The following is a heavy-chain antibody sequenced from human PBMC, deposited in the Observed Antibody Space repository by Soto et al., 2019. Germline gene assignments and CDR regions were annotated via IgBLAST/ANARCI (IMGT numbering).Heavy chain of an antibody. D-gene: IGHD1-26*01. CDR3: AGVGAPVFFAFFDY. J-gene: IGHJ4*02. V-gene: IGHV3-23*01. CDR1: GFTFSTYA. CDR2: ISSSGGTT. Sequence: PGGSLRLSCAASGFTFSTYAMSWVRQAPGKGLQRVSFISSSGGTTYYADSVKGRFTISRDNSKNMLYLQMNSLRAEDTAVYARAGVGAPVFFAFFDYWGQGALVTVSS.